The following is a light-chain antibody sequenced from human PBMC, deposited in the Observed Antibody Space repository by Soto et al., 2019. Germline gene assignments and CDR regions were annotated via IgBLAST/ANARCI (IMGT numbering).Light chain of an antibody. J-gene: IGKJ1*01. CDR1: QSVSSN. V-gene: IGKV3-15*01. Sequence: EIVMTQSPATLSVSPGERATLSCRASQSVSSNLAWYQQKPGQVPRLLIYDASTRAAGIPARFSGSGSGTEFTLTISSLQSEDFAVYYCQQYNSWPETFGQGTKVEIK. CDR2: DAS. CDR3: QQYNSWPET.